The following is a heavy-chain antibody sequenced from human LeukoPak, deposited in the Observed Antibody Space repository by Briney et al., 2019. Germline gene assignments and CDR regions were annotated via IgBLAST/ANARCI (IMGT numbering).Heavy chain of an antibody. V-gene: IGHV3-23*01. CDR1: GFTFSTHA. CDR3: ATTMKYCSGGTCQEAFEI. D-gene: IGHD2-15*01. CDR2: ISGSGGRT. J-gene: IGHJ3*02. Sequence: GGSLRLSCAASGFTFSTHAMSWVRQAPGKGLEWVSAISGSGGRTYHADSVKGRFTISRDNSKNTLFLQMNSLRAEDTAIYYCATTMKYCSGGTCQEAFEIWGQGTMVTVSS.